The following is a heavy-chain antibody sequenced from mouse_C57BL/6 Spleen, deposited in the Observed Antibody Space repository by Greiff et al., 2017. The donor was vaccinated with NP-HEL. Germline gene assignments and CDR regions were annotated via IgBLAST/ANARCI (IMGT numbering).Heavy chain of an antibody. D-gene: IGHD1-1*01. CDR3: AKPGGSYGSRGRGYYFDY. CDR1: GFSLTSYG. J-gene: IGHJ2*01. CDR2: IWGDGST. V-gene: IGHV2-3*01. Sequence: QVQLKESGPGLVAPSQSLSITCTVSGFSLTSYGVSWVRQPPGKGLEWLGVIWGDGSTNYHSALISRLSISKDNSKSQVFLKLNSLQTDDTASYYCAKPGGSYGSRGRGYYFDYWGQGTTLTVSS.